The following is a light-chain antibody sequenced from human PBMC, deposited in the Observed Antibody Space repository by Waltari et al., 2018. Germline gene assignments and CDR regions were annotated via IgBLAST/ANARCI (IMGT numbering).Light chain of an antibody. CDR3: KHYVRLPAT. V-gene: IGKV3-20*01. CDR1: QSVSRS. CDR2: GAS. Sequence: IVLTQSPGNPSLSPGERATFPCRASQSVSRSLAWYQQKPGQAPNLLIYGASTRTTGITVRFAGSESGADFGLTSSSLEPEDFAIYFCKHYVRLPATFGQGTKVEIK. J-gene: IGKJ1*01.